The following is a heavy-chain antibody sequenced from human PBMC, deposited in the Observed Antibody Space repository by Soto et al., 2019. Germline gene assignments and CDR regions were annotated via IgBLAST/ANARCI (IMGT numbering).Heavy chain of an antibody. J-gene: IGHJ4*02. CDR3: ARSSDSLGNSTGSGCDY. CDR1: GFIFSSSA. CDR2: ISFDGNNI. Sequence: GGYLRLSCAASGFIFSSSAFHWVRHATGKGLQWVAVISFDGNNIFYADSVKGRFTVSRDNSKNTLYLQMNSLRPDDTALYYCARSSDSLGNSTGSGCDYWGQGTLVMVSS. V-gene: IGHV3-30-3*01. D-gene: IGHD2-21*02.